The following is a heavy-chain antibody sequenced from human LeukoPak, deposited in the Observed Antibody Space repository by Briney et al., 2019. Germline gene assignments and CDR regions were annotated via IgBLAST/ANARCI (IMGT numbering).Heavy chain of an antibody. Sequence: ASVKVSCKVSGYTLTELSMHWVRQAPGKGLEWMGGFDPEDGETIYAQKIQGRVTMTEDTSTDTAYMELSSLRSEDTAVYYCAAYYYDSSGYQTTNDYWGQGTLVTVSS. CDR2: FDPEDGET. V-gene: IGHV1-24*01. CDR1: GYTLTELS. J-gene: IGHJ4*02. D-gene: IGHD3-22*01. CDR3: AAYYYDSSGYQTTNDY.